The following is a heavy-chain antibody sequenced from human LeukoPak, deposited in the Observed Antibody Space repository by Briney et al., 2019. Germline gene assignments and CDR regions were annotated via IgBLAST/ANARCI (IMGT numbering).Heavy chain of an antibody. CDR3: ARDAGLHYYYYYGMDV. Sequence: PSQTLSLTCTVSGGSISSGGYYWSWIRQPPGKGLEWIGYIYYSGSTYYNPPLKSRVTISVDTSKNQFSLKLSSVTAADTAVYYCARDAGLHYYYYYGMDVWGKGTTVTVSS. J-gene: IGHJ6*04. V-gene: IGHV4-31*03. CDR2: IYYSGST. CDR1: GGSISSGGYY. D-gene: IGHD5-12*01.